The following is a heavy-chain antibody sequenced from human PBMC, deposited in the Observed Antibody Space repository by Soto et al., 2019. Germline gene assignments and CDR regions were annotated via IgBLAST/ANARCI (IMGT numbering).Heavy chain of an antibody. CDR2: ISRDGGAI. Sequence: EVQLVESGGGLVQPGGSLRLSCPASGFTFSDFSMNWFRQAPGKGLEWLSYISRDGGAIYYADSVKGRFTISRDNAKESLYLQMNSLRAEDTAVYYCARDRSWAFDYWGQGTLVTVSS. CDR3: ARDRSWAFDY. CDR1: GFTFSDFS. V-gene: IGHV3-48*01. D-gene: IGHD7-27*01. J-gene: IGHJ4*02.